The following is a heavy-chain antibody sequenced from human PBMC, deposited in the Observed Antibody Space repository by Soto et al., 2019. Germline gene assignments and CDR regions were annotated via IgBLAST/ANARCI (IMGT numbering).Heavy chain of an antibody. J-gene: IGHJ5*02. D-gene: IGHD4-17*01. Sequence: GASVKVSCKASGYTFTSYAMHWVRQAPGQRLEWMGWINAGNGNTKYSQKFQGRVTITRDTSASTAYMELSSLRSEDTAVYYCARLISGYGDYSIRFDPWGQGTLVTVSS. V-gene: IGHV1-3*01. CDR1: GYTFTSYA. CDR3: ARLISGYGDYSIRFDP. CDR2: INAGNGNT.